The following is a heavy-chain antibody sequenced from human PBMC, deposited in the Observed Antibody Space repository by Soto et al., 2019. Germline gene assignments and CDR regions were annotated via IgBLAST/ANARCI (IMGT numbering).Heavy chain of an antibody. CDR3: TTDLYYDYIWGSYPPYYFDY. V-gene: IGHV3-15*01. CDR1: GFTFSNAW. CDR2: IKSKTDGGTT. J-gene: IGHJ4*02. D-gene: IGHD3-16*02. Sequence: GGSLRLSCAASGFTFSNAWMSWVRQAPGKGLEWVGRIKSKTDGGTTDYAAPVKGRFTISRDDSKNTLYLQMNSLKTEDTAVYYCTTDLYYDYIWGSYPPYYFDYWGQGTLVTVSS.